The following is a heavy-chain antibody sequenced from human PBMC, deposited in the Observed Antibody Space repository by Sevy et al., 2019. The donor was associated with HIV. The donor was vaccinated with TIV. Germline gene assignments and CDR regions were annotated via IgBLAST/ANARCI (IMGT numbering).Heavy chain of an antibody. D-gene: IGHD3-3*01. V-gene: IGHV4-4*07. CDR2: IYTSGST. CDR1: GGSISNYY. J-gene: IGHJ3*02. Sequence: SETLSLTCTVSGGSISNYYWNWIRQPAGKGLEWIGRIYTSGSTNYNPSFKSRITMSVDTSKNQFSQRLSSLTAADTAVYYCAREGAYDFWSGIAAFDIWGQGTTVTVSS. CDR3: AREGAYDFWSGIAAFDI.